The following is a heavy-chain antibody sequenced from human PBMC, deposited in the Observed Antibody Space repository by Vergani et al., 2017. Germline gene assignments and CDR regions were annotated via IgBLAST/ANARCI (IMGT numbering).Heavy chain of an antibody. CDR1: GFTFSSYA. CDR2: ISDSGGST. CDR3: ARRRDGYNYFFDY. V-gene: IGHV3-23*01. Sequence: EVQLLESGGTLVQPGGSLRLSCAASGFTFSSYAMTWVRQTPGKGLEWVSSISDSGGSTYYAHSVKGRFSISRDNSMNTVYLLMNSVRAEDTAAYYCARRRDGYNYFFDYWGQGTLVTVSS. D-gene: IGHD5-24*01. J-gene: IGHJ4*02.